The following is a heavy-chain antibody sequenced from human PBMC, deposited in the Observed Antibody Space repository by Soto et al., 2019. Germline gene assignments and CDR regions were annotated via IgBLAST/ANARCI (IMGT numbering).Heavy chain of an antibody. CDR2: ISYDGSNK. Sequence: QVQLVESGGGVVQPGRSLRLSCAASGFTFSSYGMHWVRQAPGKGLEWVAVISYDGSNKYYADSVKGRFTISRDNSKNTLYLQRNSLRAEATAVYYCAKGLGYRSGGSRWFAPGAREPWSPSPQ. D-gene: IGHD6-19*01. V-gene: IGHV3-30*18. J-gene: IGHJ5*02. CDR3: AKGLGYRSGGSRWFAP. CDR1: GFTFSSYG.